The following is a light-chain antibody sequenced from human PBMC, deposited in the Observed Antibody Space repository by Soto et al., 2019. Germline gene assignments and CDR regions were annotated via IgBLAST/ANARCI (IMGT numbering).Light chain of an antibody. V-gene: IGKV3-11*01. CDR3: QQRIEWPRGVT. Sequence: IVLTQSPATLSLSPGERATLSCRASQSVSSYLVWYQQKPGQAPRLLTYDASNRVTGIPARFSGSGSGTDFTLTISSLEPEDSAVYYCQQRIEWPRGVTFGQGTRLEIK. CDR2: DAS. CDR1: QSVSSY. J-gene: IGKJ5*01.